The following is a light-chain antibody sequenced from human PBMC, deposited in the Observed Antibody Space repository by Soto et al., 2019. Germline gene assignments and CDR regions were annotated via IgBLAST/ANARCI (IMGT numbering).Light chain of an antibody. J-gene: IGKJ4*01. CDR2: GAS. CDR3: QQYGNWPLT. V-gene: IGKV3D-15*01. Sequence: EILMTQSPATLSVSPGERATLSCRANQAVNIYLAWYQQKHGQAPRLLISGASTRATGIPARFSGSGSGTEFTLTISSLQSEDVAVYYCQQYGNWPLTFGGGTNVEIK. CDR1: QAVNIY.